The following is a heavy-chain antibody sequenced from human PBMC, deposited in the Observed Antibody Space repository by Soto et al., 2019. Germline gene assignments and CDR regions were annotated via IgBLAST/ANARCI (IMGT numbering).Heavy chain of an antibody. CDR2: INPNSGGT. CDR3: ARDLKVVAVAGSYGMDV. J-gene: IGHJ6*02. Sequence: SVKVSCKASGYTFTGYYMHWVRQAPGQGLEWMGWINPNSGGTNYAQKFQGRVTMTRDTSISTAYMELSRLRSDDTAVYYCARDLKVVAVAGSYGMDVWGQGTTVTVSS. CDR1: GYTFTGYY. D-gene: IGHD6-19*01. V-gene: IGHV1-2*02.